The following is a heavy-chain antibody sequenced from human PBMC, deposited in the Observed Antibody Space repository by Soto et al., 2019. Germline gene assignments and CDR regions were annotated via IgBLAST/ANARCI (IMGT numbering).Heavy chain of an antibody. CDR3: TTDYPPIITIFGVVHDY. D-gene: IGHD3-3*01. CDR2: INPSGGST. Sequence: ASVKVSCKASGYTFTRYYMHWVRQAPGQGLEWMGMINPSGGSTTYAQNFQGRVTMTRDTSTLYLQMNSLKTEDTAVYYCTTDYPPIITIFGVVHDYWGQGTLVTVSS. CDR1: GYTFTRYY. J-gene: IGHJ4*02. V-gene: IGHV1-46*01.